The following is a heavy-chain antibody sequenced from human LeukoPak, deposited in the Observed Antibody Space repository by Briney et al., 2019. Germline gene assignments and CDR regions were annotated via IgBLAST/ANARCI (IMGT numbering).Heavy chain of an antibody. CDR3: ARIHGAFDY. CDR1: GGSISSYY. Sequence: SETLSLTCTVSGGSISSYYWSWIRQPPGKGLEWIGYIYYSGSTNYNPSLKSRVTISVDTSKNQFSLKLSSVTAAGTAVYYCARIHGAFDYWGQGTLVTVSS. CDR2: IYYSGST. V-gene: IGHV4-59*01. D-gene: IGHD4-17*01. J-gene: IGHJ4*02.